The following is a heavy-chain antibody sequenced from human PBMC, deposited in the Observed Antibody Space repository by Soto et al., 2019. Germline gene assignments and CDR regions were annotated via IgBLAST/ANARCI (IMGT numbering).Heavy chain of an antibody. V-gene: IGHV5-51*01. D-gene: IGHD4-17*01. CDR1: GYSFTSHW. Sequence: PGESLKISCKGSGYSFTSHWIGWVRQMPGKGLEWMGIIYPGDSDTRYSPSFQGQVTISADKSISTAYLQWSSLKASDTAMYYCARHFEADDYGDPHYYYMDVWGKGTTVTVSS. CDR3: ARHFEADDYGDPHYYYMDV. J-gene: IGHJ6*03. CDR2: IYPGDSDT.